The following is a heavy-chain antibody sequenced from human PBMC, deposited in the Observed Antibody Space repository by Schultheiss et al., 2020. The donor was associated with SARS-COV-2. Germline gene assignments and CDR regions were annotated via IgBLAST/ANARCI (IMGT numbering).Heavy chain of an antibody. J-gene: IGHJ3*02. Sequence: GESLKISCAASGFTFSSYEMNWVRQAPGKGLEWVSYISSSGSTIYYADSVKGRFTISRDNAKNSLYLQMNSLRAEDTAVYYCARLQYRRGGGAFDIWGQGTMVTVSS. CDR1: GFTFSSYE. D-gene: IGHD4-11*01. CDR3: ARLQYRRGGGAFDI. CDR2: ISSSGSTI. V-gene: IGHV3-48*03.